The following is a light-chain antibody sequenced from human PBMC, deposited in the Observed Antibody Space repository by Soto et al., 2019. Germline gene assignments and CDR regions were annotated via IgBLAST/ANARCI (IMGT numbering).Light chain of an antibody. CDR3: ISYAGSSIWV. V-gene: IGLV2-8*01. CDR2: DVS. CDR1: SSDVGAYNY. Sequence: QSALTQPPSASGSPGQSVTISCTGTSSDVGAYNYVSWYQQHPGKAPKLMIYDVSKRPSGVPDRFSGSKSGNTASLTVSGLQAEDEADFYWISYAGSSIWVFGGGTKLTVL. J-gene: IGLJ3*02.